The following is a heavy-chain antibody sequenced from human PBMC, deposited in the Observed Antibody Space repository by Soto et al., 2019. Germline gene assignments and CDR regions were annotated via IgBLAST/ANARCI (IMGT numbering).Heavy chain of an antibody. J-gene: IGHJ5*02. CDR2: ISYDGSNK. CDR3: AREGECSSTSCRYFSSWFDP. Sequence: QVQLVESGGGVVQPGRSLRLSCAASGFTFSSYAMHWVRQAPGKGLEWVAVISYDGSNKYYADSVKGRFTISRDNSKNTLYLQMNSLRAEDTAVYYCAREGECSSTSCRYFSSWFDPWGQGTLVTVSS. CDR1: GFTFSSYA. D-gene: IGHD2-2*01. V-gene: IGHV3-30-3*01.